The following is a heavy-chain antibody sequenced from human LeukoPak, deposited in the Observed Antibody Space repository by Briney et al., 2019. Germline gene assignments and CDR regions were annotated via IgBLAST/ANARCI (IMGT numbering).Heavy chain of an antibody. Sequence: SETLSLTCTVSGGSISSYYWSWIRQPPGKGLEWIGYIYYSGGTNYNPSLKSRVTISVDTSKNQFSLKLSSVTAADTAVYYCARQSSGYPPYYFDYWGQGTLVTVSS. CDR1: GGSISSYY. D-gene: IGHD3-22*01. CDR2: IYYSGGT. CDR3: ARQSSGYPPYYFDY. J-gene: IGHJ4*02. V-gene: IGHV4-59*08.